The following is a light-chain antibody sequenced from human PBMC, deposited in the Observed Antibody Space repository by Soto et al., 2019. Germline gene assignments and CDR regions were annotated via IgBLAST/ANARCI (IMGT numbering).Light chain of an antibody. Sequence: QSVLTQPPSVSGAPGQRITISCTGGSSNVGAGYDVHWYQQLPGTAPKLLIYGNNNRPSGVPDRFSGSKSGTSASLAITGLQAEDEAEYYCSSYTNINTRACVFGTGTKVTVL. V-gene: IGLV1-40*01. J-gene: IGLJ1*01. CDR1: SSNVGAGYD. CDR2: GNN. CDR3: SSYTNINTRACV.